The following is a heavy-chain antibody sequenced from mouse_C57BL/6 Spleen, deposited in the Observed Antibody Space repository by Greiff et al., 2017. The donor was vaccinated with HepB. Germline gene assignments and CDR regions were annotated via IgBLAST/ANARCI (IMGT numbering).Heavy chain of an antibody. CDR3: AKQGGNSHWYFAV. D-gene: IGHD2-1*01. Sequence: VKLMESGPGLVAPSQSLSITCTVSGFSFTSYGVSWVRQPPGKGLEWLGVIWCDGSTNYHSALISRLSISTDNSNSQVFLKMNSLQTDDTATYYCAKQGGNSHWYFAVWGTGTTVTVSA. CDR1: GFSFTSYG. CDR2: IWCDGST. V-gene: IGHV2-3*01. J-gene: IGHJ1*03.